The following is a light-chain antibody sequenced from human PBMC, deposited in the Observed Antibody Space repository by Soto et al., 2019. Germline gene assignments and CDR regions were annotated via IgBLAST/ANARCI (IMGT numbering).Light chain of an antibody. V-gene: IGLV1-47*01. CDR2: RNN. CDR3: AAWDDSLSGYV. CDR1: SSNIGSNY. J-gene: IGLJ1*01. Sequence: QSVLTQPPSASGTPGQRVTISCSGSSSNIGSNYVYWYQQLPGTAPKLLIYRNNQRPSGVPDLFSGSKSGTSASLAISVLRSEDEADYYCAAWDDSLSGYVFGTGTKLTVL.